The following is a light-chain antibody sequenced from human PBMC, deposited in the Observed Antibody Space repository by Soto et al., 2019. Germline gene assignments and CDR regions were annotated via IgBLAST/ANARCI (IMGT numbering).Light chain of an antibody. CDR1: QGIRHY. CDR3: LQDYNYPLT. CDR2: AAS. V-gene: IGKV1-6*01. Sequence: AIPMTQSPSSLSASVGDRVTITCRASQGIRHYLGWYQQKPGKAPKLLIYAASSLQSGVPSRFSGSGSGTDFTLTISSLQPEDFVTYYCLQDYNYPLTFGGGTKVEIK. J-gene: IGKJ4*01.